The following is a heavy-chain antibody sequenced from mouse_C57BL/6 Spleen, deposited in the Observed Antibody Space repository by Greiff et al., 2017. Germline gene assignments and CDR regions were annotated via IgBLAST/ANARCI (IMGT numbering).Heavy chain of an antibody. CDR3: AREGNYSFAY. CDR2: IDPNSGGT. V-gene: IGHV1-72*01. CDR1: GYTFTSYW. Sequence: VQLQQPGAELVKPGASVKLSCKASGYTFTSYWMHWVKQRPGRGREWIGRIDPNSGGTKYNEKFKSKATLTVDKPSSTAYMQLSSLTSEDSAVYYCAREGNYSFAYWGQGTLVTVSA. J-gene: IGHJ3*01. D-gene: IGHD2-1*01.